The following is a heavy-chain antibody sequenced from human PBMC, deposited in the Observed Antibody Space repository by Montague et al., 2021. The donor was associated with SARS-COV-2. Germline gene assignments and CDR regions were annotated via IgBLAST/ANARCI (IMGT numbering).Heavy chain of an antibody. D-gene: IGHD3-3*01. J-gene: IGHJ4*02. Sequence: SETLSLTCAVYGWSFSGYYWSWIRQPPGKGLEWIGEINHSGSTNYNPSLKSRVTISVDTSKNQFSLKLSSVTAADTAVYYCARGRSFVTIFGVVITDPLFDYWGQGTLVTVSS. CDR2: INHSGST. CDR1: GWSFSGYY. CDR3: ARGRSFVTIFGVVITDPLFDY. V-gene: IGHV4-34*01.